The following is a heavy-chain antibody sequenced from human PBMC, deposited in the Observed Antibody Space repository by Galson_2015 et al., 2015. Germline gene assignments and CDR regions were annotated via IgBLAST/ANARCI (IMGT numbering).Heavy chain of an antibody. D-gene: IGHD3-22*01. Sequence: SLRLSCAASGFTFSSYSMNWVRQAPGKGLEWVSSISSSSSYIYYADSVKGRFTISRDNAKNSLYLQMNSLRDEDTAVYYCARSAYYSDSSAYYFDYWGQGTLVTVSS. J-gene: IGHJ4*02. V-gene: IGHV3-21*01. CDR3: ARSAYYSDSSAYYFDY. CDR2: ISSSSSYI. CDR1: GFTFSSYS.